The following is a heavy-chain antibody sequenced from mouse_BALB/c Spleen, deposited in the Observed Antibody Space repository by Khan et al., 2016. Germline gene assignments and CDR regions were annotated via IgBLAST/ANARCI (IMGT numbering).Heavy chain of an antibody. CDR3: AEDYYGSNWFAY. D-gene: IGHD1-1*01. J-gene: IGHJ3*01. CDR2: INTNTGEP. CDR1: GYTFTNYG. V-gene: IGHV9-3*02. Sequence: QFQLVQSGPELKKPGETVKISCKASGYTFTNYGMNWVKQAPGKGLKWMGWINTNTGEPTYAEEFKGRFAFSLETSARTAYLQINNLKNEDTATYFCAEDYYGSNWFAYWGQGTLVTVSA.